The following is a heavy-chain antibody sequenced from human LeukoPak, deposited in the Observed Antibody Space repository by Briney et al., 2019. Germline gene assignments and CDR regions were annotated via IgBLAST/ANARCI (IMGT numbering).Heavy chain of an antibody. Sequence: ASVKVSCKASGYTFTSYDINWVRQATGQGLEWMGWMYPNSGNTGYAQKFQDRVTMTRNTSISTAYMELSSLRSEDTAVYYCARGNHYYGSGSSFFDYWGQGTLVTVSS. CDR3: ARGNHYYGSGSSFFDY. CDR2: MYPNSGNT. CDR1: GYTFTSYD. D-gene: IGHD3-10*01. J-gene: IGHJ4*02. V-gene: IGHV1-8*01.